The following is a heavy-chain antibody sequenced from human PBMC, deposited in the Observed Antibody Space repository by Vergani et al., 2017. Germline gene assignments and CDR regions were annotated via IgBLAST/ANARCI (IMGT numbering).Heavy chain of an antibody. CDR1: GFTFSSYW. CDR2: IKQDGSEK. Sequence: EVQLVESGGGLVQPGGSLRLSCAASGFTFSSYWMSWVRQATGKGLEWVANIKQDGSEKYYVDSVNGRFTISRDNAKNPLYLQMNSLRAEDTAVYYCARGNYYGSGTYVDPWGQGTLVTVSS. J-gene: IGHJ5*02. V-gene: IGHV3-7*01. CDR3: ARGNYYGSGTYVDP. D-gene: IGHD3-10*01.